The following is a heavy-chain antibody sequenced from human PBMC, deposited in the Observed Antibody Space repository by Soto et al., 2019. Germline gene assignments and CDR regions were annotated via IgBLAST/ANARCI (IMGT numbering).Heavy chain of an antibody. CDR2: IYYSGST. D-gene: IGHD4-17*01. Sequence: PSETLSLTCTVSGGSISSGVYYWTWIRQHPGKGLEWIGYIYYSGSTYYNPSLKSRVTISVDTSKNQFSLKLSSVTAADTAVYYCARWSDYGVPWGQGTLVTVSS. V-gene: IGHV4-31*02. CDR1: GGSISSGVYY. CDR3: ARWSDYGVP. J-gene: IGHJ5*02.